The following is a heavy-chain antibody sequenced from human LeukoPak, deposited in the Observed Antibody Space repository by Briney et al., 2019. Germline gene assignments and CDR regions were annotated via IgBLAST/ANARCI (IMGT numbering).Heavy chain of an antibody. Sequence: GGSLRLSCAASGFTFSSYSMNWVRQAPGKGLEWVSSISSSSSYIYYADSVKGRFTISRDNAKNSLYLQMNSLRAEDTAVYYCARHLGDGYNAGAFDIWGQGTMVTVSS. D-gene: IGHD5-24*01. CDR1: GFTFSSYS. CDR3: ARHLGDGYNAGAFDI. V-gene: IGHV3-21*01. J-gene: IGHJ3*02. CDR2: ISSSSSYI.